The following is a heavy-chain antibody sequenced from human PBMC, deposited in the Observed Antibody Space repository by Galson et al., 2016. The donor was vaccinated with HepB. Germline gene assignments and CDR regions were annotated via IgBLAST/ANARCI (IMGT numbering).Heavy chain of an antibody. CDR2: XTWNGGXX. CDR1: GXXFDXXX. D-gene: IGHD2-21*01. J-gene: IGHJ3*01. Sequence: SLXXSCAASGXXFDXXXMSXXXQVXXKGLXXVSGXTWNGGXXGYADSLKGRFTISRDKAKNALSLEMXSLRLEDTALYYCAXVGLLLDAXXLWGQGIMV. CDR3: AXVGLLLDAXXL. V-gene: IGHV3-20*04.